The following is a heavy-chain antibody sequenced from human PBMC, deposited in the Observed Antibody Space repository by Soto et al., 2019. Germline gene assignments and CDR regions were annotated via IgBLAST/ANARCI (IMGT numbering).Heavy chain of an antibody. CDR3: AREIAVAGTHYFDY. D-gene: IGHD6-19*01. Sequence: SETLSLTCTVSGGSISNYYWSWIRQPPGKGLEWIGYIYYSGSINYNPSLKSRVTISEDTSRNQFSLKMSSVTAADTAVYYCAREIAVAGTHYFDYWGQGTLVTVSS. CDR2: IYYSGSI. J-gene: IGHJ4*02. CDR1: GGSISNYY. V-gene: IGHV4-59*01.